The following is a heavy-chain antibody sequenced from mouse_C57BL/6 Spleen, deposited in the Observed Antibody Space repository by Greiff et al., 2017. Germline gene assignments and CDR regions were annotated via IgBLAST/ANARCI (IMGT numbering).Heavy chain of an antibody. D-gene: IGHD3-3*01. CDR3: GRGGTEFAY. V-gene: IGHV1-50*01. CDR2: IDPSDSYT. CDR1: GYTFTSYW. Sequence: QVQLQQPGAELVKPGASVKLSCKASGYTFTSYWMQWVKQRPGKGLEWIGEIDPSDSYTNYNQKFKGKATLTVDKSSSTAYMQLSSLTSEVSAVYYCGRGGTEFAYWGQGTLVTVSA. J-gene: IGHJ3*01.